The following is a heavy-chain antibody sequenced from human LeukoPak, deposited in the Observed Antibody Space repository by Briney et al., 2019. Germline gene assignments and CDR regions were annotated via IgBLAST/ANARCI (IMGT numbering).Heavy chain of an antibody. V-gene: IGHV3-30*03. CDR3: VRSPTYYNMDV. J-gene: IGHJ6*03. Sequence: GGSLRLSCAASGFTFSNYVIHWVRQAPGKGLEWLAVISYDGTNKYYADTVKGRFTISGDHSQSTVDLQMNTLRGADTAVYYCVRSPTYYNMDVWGKGTTVTVSS. CDR1: GFTFSNYV. CDR2: ISYDGTNK.